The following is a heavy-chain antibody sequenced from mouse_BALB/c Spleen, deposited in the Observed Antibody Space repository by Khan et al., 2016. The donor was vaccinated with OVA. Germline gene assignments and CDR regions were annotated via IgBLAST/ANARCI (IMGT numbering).Heavy chain of an antibody. D-gene: IGHD1-1*01. J-gene: IGHJ3*01. V-gene: IGHV5-9-3*01. CDR1: GFTFSTYA. CDR3: ARHNYGPFAY. Sequence: EVELVESGGDLVKPGGPLKLSCAASGFTFSTYAMSWVRQTPEKRLEWVATISSGGDYTYYPDSVKGRFTLSRDNTQNTLYLQMRSLRSEDTAMYYCARHNYGPFAYWGQGTLVTVSA. CDR2: ISSGGDYT.